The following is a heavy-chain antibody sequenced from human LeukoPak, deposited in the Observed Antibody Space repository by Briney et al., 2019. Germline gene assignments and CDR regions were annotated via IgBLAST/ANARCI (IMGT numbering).Heavy chain of an antibody. V-gene: IGHV3-11*01. Sequence: GGSLRLSSAASGFTFSDYYMSWIRQAPGKGLEWVSYISSSGSTIYYADSVKGRFTISRDNAKNSLYLQMNSLRAEDTAVYYCARDLPPPLRFFDYWGQGTLVTVSS. CDR3: ARDLPPPLRFFDY. D-gene: IGHD3-10*01. J-gene: IGHJ4*02. CDR2: ISSSGSTI. CDR1: GFTFSDYY.